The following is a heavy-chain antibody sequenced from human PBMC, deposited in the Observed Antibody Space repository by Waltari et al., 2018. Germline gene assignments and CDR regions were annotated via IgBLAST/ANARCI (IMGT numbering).Heavy chain of an antibody. V-gene: IGHV1-69*12. CDR3: ARELTIVGAISY. CDR2: IIPIFGTA. D-gene: IGHD1-26*01. Sequence: QVQLVQSGAEVKKPGSSVKVSCKASGGTFRSYAIRWVRQAPGQGLEWMGGIIPIFGTANYAQKFQGRVTITADESTSTAYMELSSLRSEDTAVYYCARELTIVGAISYWGQGTLVTVSS. J-gene: IGHJ4*02. CDR1: GGTFRSYA.